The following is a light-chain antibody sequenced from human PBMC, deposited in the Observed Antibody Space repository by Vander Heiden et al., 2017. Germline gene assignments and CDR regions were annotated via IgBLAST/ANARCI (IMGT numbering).Light chain of an antibody. CDR3: CSYAGSRTFVL. CDR1: SSDIGSYDL. Sequence: QSALTQPASVSGSPGHSITICGTRTSSDIGSYDLVSWYQQHPGKAPKLMIYECSKRPSGVSDRFSGSKSGNTASLTISGLQAEDEADYYCCSYAGSRTFVLFGGGTKLTVL. V-gene: IGLV2-23*03. CDR2: ECS. J-gene: IGLJ2*01.